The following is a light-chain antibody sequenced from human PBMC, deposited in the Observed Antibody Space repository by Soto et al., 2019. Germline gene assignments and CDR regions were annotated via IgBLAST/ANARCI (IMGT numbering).Light chain of an antibody. CDR3: RSYAGTNPPYL. CDR2: EVN. J-gene: IGLJ2*01. V-gene: IGLV2-8*01. Sequence: QSVLTQPPSASGSPGQSVTISCTGANSDVGSYNFVSWYQQHPGKAPKLMIYEVNKRPAGVPDRFSGSKSGNTASLTVSGLQAEDEADYYCRSYAGTNPPYLFGGGTKLTVL. CDR1: NSDVGSYNF.